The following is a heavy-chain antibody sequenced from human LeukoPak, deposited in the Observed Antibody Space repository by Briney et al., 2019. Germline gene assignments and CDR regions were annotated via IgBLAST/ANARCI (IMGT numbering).Heavy chain of an antibody. V-gene: IGHV1-69*01. CDR1: GGTFSTYA. J-gene: IGHJ6*04. Sequence: ASVKVSCKASGGTFSTYAISWVRQAPGQGLEWMGGIIPIFGTANYAQKFQGRVTITADESTSTAYMELSSLRSEDTAVYYCARVETYIVATTGLYYYGMDVWGKGTTVTVSS. CDR3: ARVETYIVATTGLYYYGMDV. CDR2: IIPIFGTA. D-gene: IGHD5-12*01.